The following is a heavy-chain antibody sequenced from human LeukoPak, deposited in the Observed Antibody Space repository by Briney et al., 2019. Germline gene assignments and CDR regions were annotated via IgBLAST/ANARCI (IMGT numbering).Heavy chain of an antibody. Sequence: PGGSLRLSCAASGFTFDDYAMHWVRQAPGKGLERVSGISWNSGSIGYADSVKGRFTISRDNAKNSLYLQMNSLRAEDTALYYCAEDTTVTGDAFDIWGQGTMVTVSS. J-gene: IGHJ3*02. CDR2: ISWNSGSI. D-gene: IGHD4-11*01. V-gene: IGHV3-9*01. CDR1: GFTFDDYA. CDR3: AEDTTVTGDAFDI.